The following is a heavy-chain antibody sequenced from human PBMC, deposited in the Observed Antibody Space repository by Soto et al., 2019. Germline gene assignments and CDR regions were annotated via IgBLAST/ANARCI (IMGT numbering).Heavy chain of an antibody. Sequence: QVQLAQSGAEVKKPGASMKVSCKTSGYTFSGYYIHWVRQAPGQGLEWMGWINPNGGDTNYAQKFQDWVTMTRNTPSSTAYMELSRLKTDDTAVYYCARGTWQGRFDPWGQGTLVTVSS. J-gene: IGHJ5*02. CDR1: GYTFSGYY. CDR3: ARGTWQGRFDP. CDR2: INPNGGDT. V-gene: IGHV1-2*04.